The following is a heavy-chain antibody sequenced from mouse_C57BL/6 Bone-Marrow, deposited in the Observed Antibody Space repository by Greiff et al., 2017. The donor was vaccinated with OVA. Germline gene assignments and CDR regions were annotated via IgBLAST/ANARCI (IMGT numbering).Heavy chain of an antibody. CDR3: ARSNYGGLAMDY. D-gene: IGHD2-5*01. V-gene: IGHV1-66*01. J-gene: IGHJ4*01. Sequence: VKVVESGPQLVKPGASVKISCKASGYSFTIYYIHWVKQRPGQGLEWIGWTYPGSVNTKYNEKFKGKATLTADTSSSTAYMQLSSLTSEDSAVYYCARSNYGGLAMDYWGQGTSVTVSS. CDR2: TYPGSVNT. CDR1: GYSFTIYY.